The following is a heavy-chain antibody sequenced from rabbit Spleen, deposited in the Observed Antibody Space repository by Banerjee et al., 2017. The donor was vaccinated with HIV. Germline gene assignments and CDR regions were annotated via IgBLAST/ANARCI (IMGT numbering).Heavy chain of an antibody. CDR1: GFSFSSSYY. V-gene: IGHV1S45*01. CDR2: GYPDGIGST. CDR3: ARDLTSVIGWNFNL. Sequence: QERLVESGGGLVQPEGSLALTCTASGFSFSSSYYMCWVRQAPGKGLEWIGCGYPDGIGSTAYASWAKGRFTISKSSSTTVTLQMTSLTAADTATYFCARDLTSVIGWNFNLWGQGTLVTVS. J-gene: IGHJ4*01. D-gene: IGHD1-1*01.